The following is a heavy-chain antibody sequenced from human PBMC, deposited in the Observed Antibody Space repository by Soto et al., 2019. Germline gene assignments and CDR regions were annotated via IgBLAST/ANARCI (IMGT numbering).Heavy chain of an antibody. CDR1: GFTFSSYG. Sequence: VGSLRLSCAASGFTFSSYGMHWVRQAPGKGLEWVAVISYDGSNKYYADSVKGRFTISRDNSKNTLYLQMNSLRAEDTAVYYCAKDWASSSSRYFYGMDVWGQGTTVTVSS. CDR2: ISYDGSNK. CDR3: AKDWASSSSRYFYGMDV. D-gene: IGHD6-6*01. J-gene: IGHJ6*02. V-gene: IGHV3-30*18.